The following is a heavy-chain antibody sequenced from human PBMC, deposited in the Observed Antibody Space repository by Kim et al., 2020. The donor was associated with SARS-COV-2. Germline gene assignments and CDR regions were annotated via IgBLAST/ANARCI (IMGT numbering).Heavy chain of an antibody. CDR1: GFTFTNFI. V-gene: IGHV3-21*01. CDR2: IGRTGSDT. J-gene: IGHJ4*02. CDR3: VRGNSRDY. Sequence: GGSLRLSCTTSGFTFTNFIFNWVRQPPGKGLEWVSSIGRTGSDTYYSDSVRGRFTISRDNTKNSLSVQMNSLGAEDTGVYYCVRGNSRDYWGQGTLVTVS.